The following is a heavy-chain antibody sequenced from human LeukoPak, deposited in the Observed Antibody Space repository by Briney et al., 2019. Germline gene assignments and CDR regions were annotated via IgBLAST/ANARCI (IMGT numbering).Heavy chain of an antibody. CDR3: ARAYSSSWYFNWFDP. J-gene: IGHJ5*02. CDR2: IYHTGST. V-gene: IGHV4-38-2*02. D-gene: IGHD6-13*01. CDR1: GYSISSGYY. Sequence: SETLSLTCTVSGYSISSGYYWAWIRQPPGKGLEWIGNIYHTGSTYYNPSLKSRVTISVDTSKNQFSLKLSSVTAADTAVYYCARAYSSSWYFNWFDPWGQGTLVTVSS.